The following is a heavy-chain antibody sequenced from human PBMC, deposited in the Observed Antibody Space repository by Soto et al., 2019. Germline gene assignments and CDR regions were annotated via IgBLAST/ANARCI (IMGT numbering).Heavy chain of an antibody. D-gene: IGHD6-19*01. CDR3: AGSGGSEWYHFDF. J-gene: IGHJ4*02. CDR1: GGSISSRSYY. V-gene: IGHV4-39*01. CDR2: IYFSGDT. Sequence: SETLSLTCIVSGGSISSRSYYWGWIRQPPGKGLEWIGVIYFSGDTYYNPSLKSRVTVSVDTSKNQFSLKVSSVTAADTAVYSCAGSGGSEWYHFDFWGQGTLVTVYS.